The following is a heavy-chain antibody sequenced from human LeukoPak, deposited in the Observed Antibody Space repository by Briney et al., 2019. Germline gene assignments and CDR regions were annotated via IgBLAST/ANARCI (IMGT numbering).Heavy chain of an antibody. J-gene: IGHJ6*02. D-gene: IGHD3-3*02. Sequence: GASVKVSCKASGYSFSNYFMHWVRQAPGQGPEWMGIINPGGGTTNYAQKFQGRVTMTKDTSTKSFYMELSSPRYDDTAVYYCARAGGRSPPIYGLDVWGQGTTVTVSS. CDR2: INPGGGTT. CDR1: GYSFSNYF. CDR3: ARAGGRSPPIYGLDV. V-gene: IGHV1-46*01.